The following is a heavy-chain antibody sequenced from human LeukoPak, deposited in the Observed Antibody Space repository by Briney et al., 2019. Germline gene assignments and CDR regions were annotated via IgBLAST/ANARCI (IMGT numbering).Heavy chain of an antibody. D-gene: IGHD3-22*01. Sequence: SETLSLTCTVSGGSLSSTSYYWGWIRQPPGKGLEWIASISYSGTTYYNPSLKSRVTISVDTSKNQFSLKLTSVTAADTAVYYCLPYYYASTWVFDPWGQGTLVTVSS. CDR1: GGSLSSTSYY. CDR2: ISYSGTT. V-gene: IGHV4-39*01. CDR3: LPYYYASTWVFDP. J-gene: IGHJ5*02.